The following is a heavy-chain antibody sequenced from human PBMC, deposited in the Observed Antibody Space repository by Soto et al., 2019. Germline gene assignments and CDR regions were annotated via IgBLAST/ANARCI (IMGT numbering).Heavy chain of an antibody. V-gene: IGHV1-2*04. CDR2: INPNSGST. CDR1: GYTFTGCY. D-gene: IGHD2-2*01. Sequence: ASVKVSCKATGYTFTGCYMHWVRQAPGQGLEWMGRINPNSGSTSYAQKFQGWVTMTRDTSISTAYMELSRLRSDDTAVYYCARDLGYCSSTSCYAISGWFDPWGQGTLVTVSS. CDR3: ARDLGYCSSTSCYAISGWFDP. J-gene: IGHJ5*02.